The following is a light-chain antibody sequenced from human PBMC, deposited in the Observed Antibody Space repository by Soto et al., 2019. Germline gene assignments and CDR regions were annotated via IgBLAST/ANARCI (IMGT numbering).Light chain of an antibody. V-gene: IGKV3-20*01. CDR3: QQYGSSSYT. J-gene: IGKJ2*01. CDR2: GAS. Sequence: EIVLTQSPGTLSLSPGERATLYCRASQSVSSTYLAWYQQNPGQAPRLLIYGASSRATGIPDRFSGSGSGTDFTLTISRLEPEDFAVYFCQQYGSSSYTFGQGTKLEIK. CDR1: QSVSSTY.